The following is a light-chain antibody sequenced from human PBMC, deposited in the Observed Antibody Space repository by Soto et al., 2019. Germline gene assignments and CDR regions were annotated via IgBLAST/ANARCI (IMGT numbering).Light chain of an antibody. J-gene: IGKJ5*01. Sequence: EVVMTQSPATLSVSPGERATLSCRASQSVRSNLAWYQQKPGQAPRLLIYGASNRVSGIPATFSGSGSGTEFTLTISSLQSEDFAVYYGQQYNNWPASTCGQGTRLEIK. V-gene: IGKV3D-15*01. CDR3: QQYNNWPAST. CDR1: QSVRSN. CDR2: GAS.